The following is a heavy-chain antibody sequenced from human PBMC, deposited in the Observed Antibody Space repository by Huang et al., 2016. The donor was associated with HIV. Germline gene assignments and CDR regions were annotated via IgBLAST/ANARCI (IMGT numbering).Heavy chain of an antibody. CDR2: INPNSGST. Sequence: QAQLVQSGAEVKKPGASVKVSCKASGYSFISHDISWVRQAPGQGLEWMGWINPNSGSTGYEQHVRGRVTMDTKTSITTAYMELRSLRHEDTAVYYCARGRFGETYDDYMDVWGKGTPVTVSS. CDR1: GYSFISHD. V-gene: IGHV1-8*02. J-gene: IGHJ6*03. CDR3: ARGRFGETYDDYMDV. D-gene: IGHD3-10*01.